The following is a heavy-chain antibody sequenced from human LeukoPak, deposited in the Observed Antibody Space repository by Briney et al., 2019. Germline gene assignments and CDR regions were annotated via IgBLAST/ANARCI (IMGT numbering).Heavy chain of an antibody. D-gene: IGHD2-21*02. V-gene: IGHV4-34*01. CDR3: AAGVVVTASRGDWFDP. CDR1: GGSFSGYY. Sequence: SETLSLTCAVYGGSFSGYYWSWIRQPPGKGLEWIGKINHSGSTNYNPSLKSRVTISVDTSKNQFSLKLSSVTAADTAVYYCAAGVVVTASRGDWFDPWGQGTLVTVSS. CDR2: INHSGST. J-gene: IGHJ5*02.